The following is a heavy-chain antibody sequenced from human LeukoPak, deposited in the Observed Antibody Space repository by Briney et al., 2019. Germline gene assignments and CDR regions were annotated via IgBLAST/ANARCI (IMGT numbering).Heavy chain of an antibody. CDR2: ISAYNGNA. D-gene: IGHD2-2*02. Sequence: GASVKVSCKASGYTFTSYGISWVRQAPGQGLEWMGWISAYNGNANYAQKLRGRVTMTTDTSTSTAYMELSSLRSEDTAVYYCARSPPRYCSSTSCYRNAFDIWGQGTMVTVSS. V-gene: IGHV1-18*01. J-gene: IGHJ3*02. CDR3: ARSPPRYCSSTSCYRNAFDI. CDR1: GYTFTSYG.